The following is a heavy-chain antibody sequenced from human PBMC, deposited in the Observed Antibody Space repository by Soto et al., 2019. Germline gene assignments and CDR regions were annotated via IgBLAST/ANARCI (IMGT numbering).Heavy chain of an antibody. CDR2: IYSGGYT. CDR1: GSTVSNNY. D-gene: IGHD2-2*01. Sequence: LRLSCAVSGSTVSNNYMSWVRQAPGKGLEGVSVIYSGGYTAYGDSVKGRFTISRDNSKNTLYLQMNSLRADDTAVYYCASLLLWTPDYYYYGMDVWGQGTTVTVSS. CDR3: ASLLLWTPDYYYYGMDV. V-gene: IGHV3-53*01. J-gene: IGHJ6*02.